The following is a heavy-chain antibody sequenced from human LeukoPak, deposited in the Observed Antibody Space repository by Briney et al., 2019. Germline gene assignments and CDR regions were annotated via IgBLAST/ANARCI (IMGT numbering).Heavy chain of an antibody. D-gene: IGHD1-26*01. J-gene: IGHJ6*04. CDR2: IYYSGST. CDR1: GGSISSSSYY. CDR3: ASSAADV. Sequence: PSETLSLTCTVSGGSISSSSYYWGWIRQPPGKGLEWIGSIYYSGSTYYNPSLKSRVTISVDTSKNQFSLKLSSVTAADTAVYYCASSAADVWGKGTTVTVSS. V-gene: IGHV4-39*07.